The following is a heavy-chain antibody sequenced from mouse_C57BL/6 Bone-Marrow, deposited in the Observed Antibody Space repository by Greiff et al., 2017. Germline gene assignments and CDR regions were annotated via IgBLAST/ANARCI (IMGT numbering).Heavy chain of an antibody. CDR2: INPYNGGT. CDR1: GYTFTDYY. D-gene: IGHD1-1*01. J-gene: IGHJ4*01. CDR3: ARPYYGSSWRAMDY. V-gene: IGHV1-19*01. Sequence: EVQLVESGPVLVKPGASVKMSCKASGYTFTDYYMTWVKQSHGKSLEWIGVINPYNGGTSYNQKFKGKATLTVDKSSSTAYMELNRLTSEDSAVYYCARPYYGSSWRAMDYWGQGTSVTVSS.